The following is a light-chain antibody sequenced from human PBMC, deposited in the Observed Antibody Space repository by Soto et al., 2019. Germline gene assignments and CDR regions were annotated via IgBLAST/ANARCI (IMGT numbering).Light chain of an antibody. CDR1: SGHSSYA. V-gene: IGLV4-69*01. CDR2: LSSDGSH. CDR3: QTWDTGARVI. J-gene: IGLJ2*01. Sequence: QSVLTQSPSASASRGASVKLTCTLSSGHSSYAIAWHQQQPEKGLRYLMKLSSDGSHSKGDGIPDRFSGSSSGAERYLTISSHQSEDAADYYCQTWDTGARVIFGGGTKLTVL.